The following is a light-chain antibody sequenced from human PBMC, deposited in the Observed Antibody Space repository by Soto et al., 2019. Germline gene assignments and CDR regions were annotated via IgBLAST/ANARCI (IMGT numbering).Light chain of an antibody. Sequence: EIVLTQSPGTLSLSPGERATLSCRASQTVSGNFLAWYQEKPGQAPRLLIYGASSRATGIPDRFSGSGSGKDFPLTIGRLEPEDFAVYYCRQYGRSLGFAFGGGTKVDIK. V-gene: IGKV3-20*01. CDR2: GAS. J-gene: IGKJ4*01. CDR1: QTVSGNF. CDR3: RQYGRSLGFA.